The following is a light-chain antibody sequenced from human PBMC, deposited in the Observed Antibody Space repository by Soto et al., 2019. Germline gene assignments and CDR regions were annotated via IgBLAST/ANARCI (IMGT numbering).Light chain of an antibody. Sequence: QSALAQPASVSGSPGQSITISCTGTSSDVGGYNYVSWYQQHPGKAPKLMIYDVSNRPSGVSNRFSGSKSGNPASLTISGLQAEDEADYYCSSYTSRSTVVFGGGTKVTVL. J-gene: IGLJ2*01. CDR3: SSYTSRSTVV. CDR1: SSDVGGYNY. V-gene: IGLV2-14*01. CDR2: DVS.